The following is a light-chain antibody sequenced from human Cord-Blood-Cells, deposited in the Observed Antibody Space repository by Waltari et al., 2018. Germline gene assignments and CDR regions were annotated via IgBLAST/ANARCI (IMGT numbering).Light chain of an antibody. CDR2: WAS. V-gene: IGKV4-1*01. Sequence: DIVMTQSPDSLAVSLGERATINCKSSQSVLYSSNNKNYLAWYQQKPGQPPKLLIYWASTRESGVPDRFIGGGSGTDFTLTISSLQAEDVAVYYCQQYYSTPQAFGPGTKVDIK. CDR3: QQYYSTPQA. J-gene: IGKJ3*01. CDR1: QSVLYSSNNKNY.